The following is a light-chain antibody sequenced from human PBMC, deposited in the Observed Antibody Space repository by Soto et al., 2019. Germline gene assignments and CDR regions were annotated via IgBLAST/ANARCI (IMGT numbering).Light chain of an antibody. V-gene: IGKV3-20*01. CDR2: DAS. CDR1: QSVSSD. CDR3: QQYGRSPPFT. Sequence: EIVLTQSPGTLSFSPGERATLACRASQSVSSDLAWYQQKPGQAPRLLIYDASSRATGIPDRFSGSGSGTDFTLTISRLEPGDFAVYYCQQYGRSPPFTFGQGTKLEIQ. J-gene: IGKJ2*01.